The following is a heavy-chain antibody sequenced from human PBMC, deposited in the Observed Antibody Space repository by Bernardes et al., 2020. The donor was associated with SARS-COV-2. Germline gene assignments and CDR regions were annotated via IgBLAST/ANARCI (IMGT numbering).Heavy chain of an antibody. CDR3: VRLHADGLRYFDWLASFEY. J-gene: IGHJ4*02. CDR1: GYSFTTYW. V-gene: IGHV5-51*01. CDR2: IHPRYSDT. D-gene: IGHD3-9*01. Sequence: GESLKIPCKGSGYSFTTYWIGWVRQMPGKGLEYMRIIHPRYSDTRYSPSFQGPVTISADRSISTAYLQWASLKASDTAMYYCVRLHADGLRYFDWLASFEYWGQGTLVTVSS.